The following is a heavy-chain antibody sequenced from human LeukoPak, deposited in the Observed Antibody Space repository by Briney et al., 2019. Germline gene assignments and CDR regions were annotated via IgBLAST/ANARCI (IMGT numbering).Heavy chain of an antibody. D-gene: IGHD3-10*01. CDR1: GGSFSGYY. J-gene: IGHJ4*02. CDR3: ASDPSRDPYGSGSYSEPSY. Sequence: KPSETLSLTCAVHGGSFSGYYWSWIRQPPGKGLEWIGEINHSGSTNYNPSLKSRVTISVDTSKNQFSLKLSSVTAADTAVYYCASDPSRDPYGSGSYSEPSYWGQGTLVTVSS. V-gene: IGHV4-34*01. CDR2: INHSGST.